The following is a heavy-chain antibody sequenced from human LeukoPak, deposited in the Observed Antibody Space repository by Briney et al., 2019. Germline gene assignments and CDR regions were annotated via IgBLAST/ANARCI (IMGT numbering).Heavy chain of an antibody. CDR2: INGDGDGK. J-gene: IGHJ3*02. CDR1: GFSFRRFW. V-gene: IGHV3-7*01. CDR3: ARDSSPDSATTYYDALDM. D-gene: IGHD1-1*01. Sequence: GGSLRLSCAGSGFSFRRFWMTWVRQAPGRGLEWVANINGDGDGKRYADSVKDRFTISRDNARSLVFLQIHSLRDEDTALYYCARDSSPDSATTYYDALDMWGQGTMVT.